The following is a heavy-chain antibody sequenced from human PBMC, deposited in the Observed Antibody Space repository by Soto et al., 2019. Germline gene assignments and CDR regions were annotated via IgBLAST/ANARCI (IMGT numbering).Heavy chain of an antibody. CDR1: GGSISKHY. CDR3: ARWPQLKPRFDY. D-gene: IGHD1-1*01. V-gene: IGHV4-59*11. J-gene: IGHJ4*02. Sequence: PSETLSLTCTVSGGSISKHYWSWIRQSPGKGLEWIGYIYYSGSTYYNPSLKSRVTISVDTSKNQFSLKLSSVTAADTAVYYCARWPQLKPRFDYWGQGTLVTVSS. CDR2: IYYSGST.